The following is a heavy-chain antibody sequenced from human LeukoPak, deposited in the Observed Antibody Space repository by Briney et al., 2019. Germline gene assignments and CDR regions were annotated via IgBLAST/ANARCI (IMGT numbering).Heavy chain of an antibody. CDR1: GGTFSSYA. D-gene: IGHD5-24*01. Sequence: ASVKVSCKASGGTFSSYAISWVRQAPGQGLEWMGGIIPIFGTANYAQKFQGRVTITADESTSTAYMELSSLRSEDTAVYYCAREEGGYKNWYFDLWAVAPWSLSPQ. CDR2: IIPIFGTA. J-gene: IGHJ2*01. V-gene: IGHV1-69*13. CDR3: AREEGGYKNWYFDL.